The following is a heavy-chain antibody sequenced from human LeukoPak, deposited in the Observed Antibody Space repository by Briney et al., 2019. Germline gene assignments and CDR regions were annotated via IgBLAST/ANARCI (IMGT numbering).Heavy chain of an antibody. CDR3: ALGGQLVRDDAFDI. CDR1: GGSISSYY. V-gene: IGHV4-4*07. CDR2: IYTSGST. J-gene: IGHJ3*02. D-gene: IGHD6-6*01. Sequence: SETLSLTCTVSGGSISSYYWSWIRQPAGKGLEWIGRIYTSGSTNYNPSLKSRVTMSVDTSKNQFSLKLSSVTAADTAVYYCALGGQLVRDDAFDIWGQGTMVTDSS.